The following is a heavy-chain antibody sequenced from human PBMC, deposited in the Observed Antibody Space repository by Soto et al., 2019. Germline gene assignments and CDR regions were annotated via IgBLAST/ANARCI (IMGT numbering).Heavy chain of an antibody. Sequence: QVQLVQSGAEVKKPGASVKVSCKASGYTFTSYDINWVRQATGQGLEWMGWMNPNSGTTGYAQKFRGRVTMTRNTSISTAYMELSSLRSEDTAVYYCARRGYSSSWYYYYYYGMDVWGQGTTVTVSS. V-gene: IGHV1-8*01. D-gene: IGHD6-13*01. CDR3: ARRGYSSSWYYYYYYGMDV. CDR1: GYTFTSYD. J-gene: IGHJ6*02. CDR2: MNPNSGTT.